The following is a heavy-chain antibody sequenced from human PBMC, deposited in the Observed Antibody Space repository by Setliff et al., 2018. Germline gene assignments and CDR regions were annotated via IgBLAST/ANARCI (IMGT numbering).Heavy chain of an antibody. J-gene: IGHJ4*02. CDR2: INYSGST. Sequence: PSETLSLTCTVSGGSISSSSYYWGWIRQPPGKGLEWIGNINYSGSTYYNPSLKSRVTISVDTSKNQFSLKLSSVTAADTAVYYCATLTGDRGVDYWGQGRLVTVSS. CDR1: GGSISSSSYY. D-gene: IGHD7-27*01. V-gene: IGHV4-39*07. CDR3: ATLTGDRGVDY.